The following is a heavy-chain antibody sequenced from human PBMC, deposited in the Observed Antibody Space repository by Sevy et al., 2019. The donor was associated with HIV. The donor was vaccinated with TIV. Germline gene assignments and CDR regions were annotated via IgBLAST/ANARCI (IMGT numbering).Heavy chain of an antibody. D-gene: IGHD3-10*02. CDR2: FSFGCGKI. Sequence: GGSLRLSCAASGFTFSSYAMSWVRQAPGKGLGWVSTFSFGCGKINYADSVKGRFTISRDNSKNPRYLQMDSLRAEDTAVYYCAGEGCSKPHDYWGQGTLVTVSS. CDR3: AGEGCSKPHDY. V-gene: IGHV3-23*01. CDR1: GFTFSSYA. J-gene: IGHJ4*02.